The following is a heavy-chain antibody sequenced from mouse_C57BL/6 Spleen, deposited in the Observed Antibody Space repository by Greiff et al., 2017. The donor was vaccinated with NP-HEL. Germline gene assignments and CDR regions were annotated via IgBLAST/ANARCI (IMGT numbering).Heavy chain of an antibody. CDR3: AREGLGTTVVEYWYFDV. J-gene: IGHJ1*03. CDR2: IYPGSGST. CDR1: GYTFTSYW. D-gene: IGHD1-1*01. Sequence: QVQLQQPGAELVKPGASVKMSCKASGYTFTSYWITWVKQRPGQGLEWIGDIYPGSGSTNYNEKFKSKATLTVDTSSSTAYMQLSSLTSEDSAVYYCAREGLGTTVVEYWYFDVWGTGTTVTVSS. V-gene: IGHV1-55*01.